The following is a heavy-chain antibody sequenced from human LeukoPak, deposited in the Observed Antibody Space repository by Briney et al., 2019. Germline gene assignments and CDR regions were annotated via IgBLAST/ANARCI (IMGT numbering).Heavy chain of an antibody. V-gene: IGHV3-21*04. CDR2: ISSSSSYI. CDR3: ARVIYSSGWANFDY. J-gene: IGHJ4*02. D-gene: IGHD6-19*01. Sequence: PGGSLRLSCAASGFTFSSYSMNWVRQAPGKGLEWVSSISSSSSYIYYADSVKGRFTISRDNAKNSLYLQMNSLRAEDTAVYYCARVIYSSGWANFDYWGQGTLVTVSS. CDR1: GFTFSSYS.